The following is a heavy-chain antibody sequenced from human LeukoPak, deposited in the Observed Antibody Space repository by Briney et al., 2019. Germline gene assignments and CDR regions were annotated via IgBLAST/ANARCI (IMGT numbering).Heavy chain of an antibody. CDR1: GFNFGAYG. Sequence: GGSLRLSCAASGFNFGAYGMNWVRQAPGKGLEWVAYFAGSDTTKYYADSVRGRFTISRDNAKKSLYLQMNSLRAEDTALYYCTTLGSHLDSWGQGTLVTVSS. D-gene: IGHD3-10*01. CDR2: FAGSDTTK. V-gene: IGHV3-48*03. CDR3: TTLGSHLDS. J-gene: IGHJ4*02.